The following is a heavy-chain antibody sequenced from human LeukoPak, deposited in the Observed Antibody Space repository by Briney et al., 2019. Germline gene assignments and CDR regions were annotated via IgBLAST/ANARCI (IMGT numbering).Heavy chain of an antibody. CDR3: ARDPSRVGATKSDY. CDR1: GLTLNNHW. J-gene: IGHJ4*02. CDR2: INTDGTAT. Sequence: PGGSLRLSCAASGLTLNNHWMHWVRQAPGEGLEWVSYINTDGTATTYADSVKGRFTISRDNAKNTLYLQMNSLRAEDTAVYYCARDPSRVGATKSDYWGQGTLVTVSS. D-gene: IGHD1-26*01. V-gene: IGHV3-74*01.